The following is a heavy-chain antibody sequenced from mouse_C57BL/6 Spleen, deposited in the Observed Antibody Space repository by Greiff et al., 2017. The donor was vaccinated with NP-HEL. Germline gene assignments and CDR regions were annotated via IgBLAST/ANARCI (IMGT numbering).Heavy chain of an antibody. D-gene: IGHD2-1*01. Sequence: EVQGVESGGGLVKPGGSLKLSCAASGFTFSDYGMHWVRQAPEKGLEWVAYISSGSSTIYYADTVKGRFTISRDNAKNTLFLQMTSLRSEDTAMYYCARSNYIRYYYAMDYWGQGTSVTVSS. J-gene: IGHJ4*01. V-gene: IGHV5-17*01. CDR1: GFTFSDYG. CDR2: ISSGSSTI. CDR3: ARSNYIRYYYAMDY.